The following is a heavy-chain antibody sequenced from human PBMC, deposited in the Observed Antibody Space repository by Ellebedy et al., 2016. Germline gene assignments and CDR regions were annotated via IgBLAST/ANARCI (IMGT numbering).Heavy chain of an antibody. J-gene: IGHJ4*02. Sequence: ASVKVSCKASGGTFSSYAISWVRQAPGQGLEWMGGIIPILGIANYAQKFQGRVTITADKSTSTAYMELSSLRSEDTAVYYCASEIVATTPRGFDYWGQGTLVTVSS. CDR2: IIPILGIA. CDR1: GGTFSSYA. V-gene: IGHV1-69*10. D-gene: IGHD5-12*01. CDR3: ASEIVATTPRGFDY.